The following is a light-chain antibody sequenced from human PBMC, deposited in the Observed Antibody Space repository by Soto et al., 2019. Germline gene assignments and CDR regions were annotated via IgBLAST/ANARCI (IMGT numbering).Light chain of an antibody. CDR1: QSVSSSY. V-gene: IGKV3-20*01. CDR3: QQYGSSLWT. J-gene: IGKJ1*01. CDR2: GAS. Sequence: FVLTQSPGTLSLSPGERATLSCRASQSVSSSYLAWYQQKPGQAPRLLIYGASSRATGLPDRFSGSGSGTDFTLTISRLEPEDFAVYYCQQYGSSLWTFGQGTKV.